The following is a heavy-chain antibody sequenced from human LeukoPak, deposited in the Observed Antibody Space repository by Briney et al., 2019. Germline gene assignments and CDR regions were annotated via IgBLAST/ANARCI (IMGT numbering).Heavy chain of an antibody. V-gene: IGHV4-39*07. D-gene: IGHD2-21*02. Sequence: PSETLSLTCTASGGSISSSGYYWGWIRQPPGKGLEWIGEINHSGSTNYNPSLKSRVTISVDTSKNQFSLKLSSVTAADTAVYYCARFRPINLAYCGGDCYSSGGPGLAFDYWGQGTLVTVSS. CDR1: GGSISSSGYY. J-gene: IGHJ4*02. CDR2: INHSGST. CDR3: ARFRPINLAYCGGDCYSSGGPGLAFDY.